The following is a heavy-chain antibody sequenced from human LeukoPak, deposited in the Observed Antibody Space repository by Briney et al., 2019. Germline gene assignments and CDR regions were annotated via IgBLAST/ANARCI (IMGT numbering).Heavy chain of an antibody. CDR2: INPSGGST. CDR3: ARVGSAVVVPAAISD. CDR1: GYTFTSYY. Sequence: ASVKVSCKASGYTFTSYYMHWVRQAPGQVLEWMGIINPSGGSTSYAQKFQGRVTMTRDTSTSTVYMELSSLRSEDTAVYYCARVGSAVVVPAAISDWGQGTLVTVSS. D-gene: IGHD2-2*01. J-gene: IGHJ4*02. V-gene: IGHV1-46*03.